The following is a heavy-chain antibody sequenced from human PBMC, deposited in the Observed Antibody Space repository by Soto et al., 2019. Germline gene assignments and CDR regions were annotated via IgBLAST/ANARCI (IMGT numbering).Heavy chain of an antibody. J-gene: IGHJ6*02. CDR1: GYTFTSYG. CDR2: ISAYNGNT. Sequence: ASVKVSCKASGYTFTSYGISWVRQAPGQGLEWMGWISAYNGNTNYAQKLQGRVTMTTDTSTSTAYMELSSLRSEDTAVYYCARSDGYNLSPYYGMDVWGQGTTVTVSS. V-gene: IGHV1-18*01. CDR3: ARSDGYNLSPYYGMDV. D-gene: IGHD5-12*01.